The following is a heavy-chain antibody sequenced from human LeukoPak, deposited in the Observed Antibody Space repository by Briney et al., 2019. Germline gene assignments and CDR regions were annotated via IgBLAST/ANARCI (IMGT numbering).Heavy chain of an antibody. Sequence: SVKVPCKASGGTFSSYAISWVRQAPGQGLEWMGRTIPIFGIANYAQKFQGRVTITADKSTSTAYMELSSLRSEDTAVYYCARDQSGSSYYYYGMDVWGQGTTVTVSS. D-gene: IGHD1-26*01. CDR2: TIPIFGIA. CDR3: ARDQSGSSYYYYGMDV. V-gene: IGHV1-69*04. J-gene: IGHJ6*02. CDR1: GGTFSSYA.